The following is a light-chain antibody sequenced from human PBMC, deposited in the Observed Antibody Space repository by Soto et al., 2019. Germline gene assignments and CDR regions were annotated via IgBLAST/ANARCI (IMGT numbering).Light chain of an antibody. CDR2: DXA. Sequence: QSALTQPRSVSGSPGQSVTISCTGTGNDVGAYNYVSWHQQHPGRPPKLMIXDXAXXXXGXXXRXXGSKSGNTASLTISGLQAEYEADYYCCSYAGSYPNYVFGTGTKVTVL. J-gene: IGLJ1*01. CDR3: CSYAGSYPNYV. CDR1: GNDVGAYNY. V-gene: IGLV2-11*01.